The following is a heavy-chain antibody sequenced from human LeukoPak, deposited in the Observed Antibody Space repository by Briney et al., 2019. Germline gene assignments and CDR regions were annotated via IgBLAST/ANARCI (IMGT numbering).Heavy chain of an antibody. J-gene: IGHJ6*03. Sequence: SETLSLTCAVYGGSFSGYYWSWIRQPPRKGLELIWEINHSESTNYNPSLKRRVTISVDTSKNQFSLKLSSVTGADTAVYYCARARPPTMVRGVKTNYYMDVWGKGTTVTISS. CDR1: GGSFSGYY. V-gene: IGHV4-34*01. CDR2: INHSEST. CDR3: ARARPPTMVRGVKTNYYMDV. D-gene: IGHD3-10*01.